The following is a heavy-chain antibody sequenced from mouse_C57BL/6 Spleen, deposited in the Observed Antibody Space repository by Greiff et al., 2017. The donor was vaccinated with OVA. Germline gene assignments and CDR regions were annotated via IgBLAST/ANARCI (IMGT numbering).Heavy chain of an antibody. CDR2: IDPSDSYT. V-gene: IGHV1-69*01. CDR1: GYTFTSYW. J-gene: IGHJ1*03. CDR3: ARRYGSSPWYFDV. Sequence: QVQLQQPGAELVMPGASVQLSCKASGYTFTSYWMHWVKQRPGQGLEWIGEIDPSDSYTNYNQKFKGKSTLTVDKSSSTAYMQLSSLTSEDSAVYYCARRYGSSPWYFDVWGTGTTVTVSS. D-gene: IGHD1-1*01.